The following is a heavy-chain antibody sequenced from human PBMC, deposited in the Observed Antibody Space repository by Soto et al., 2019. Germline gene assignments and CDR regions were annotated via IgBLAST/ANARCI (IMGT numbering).Heavy chain of an antibody. CDR1: GFTFSNAW. Sequence: GGSLRLSCAASGFTFSNAWMNWVRRAPGKGLEWVGRIKSKTEAGTKDYAAPVKGRFTISRDDSKNILYLQMNSLKTEDTAVYFCTTTYYDFSSGRDYFDYWGQGALVTVSS. CDR3: TTTYYDFSSGRDYFDY. D-gene: IGHD3-3*01. J-gene: IGHJ4*02. CDR2: IKSKTEAGTK. V-gene: IGHV3-15*07.